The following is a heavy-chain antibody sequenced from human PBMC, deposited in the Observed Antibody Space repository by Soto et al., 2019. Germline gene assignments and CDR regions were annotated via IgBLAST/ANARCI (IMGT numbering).Heavy chain of an antibody. V-gene: IGHV4-30-4*01. J-gene: IGHJ6*02. CDR2: IDYSGST. Sequence: QVQLQESGPGLVKPSQTLSLTCTVSGDSISNSDYYWNWIRQSPGKGLEWIGSIDYSGSTYYNPSIKSRVVISADTSKTLFSLKWSSVTAADTALYFCVRDGPYYYVFDVWGQGTTVTVSS. CDR1: GDSISNSDYY. CDR3: VRDGPYYYVFDV.